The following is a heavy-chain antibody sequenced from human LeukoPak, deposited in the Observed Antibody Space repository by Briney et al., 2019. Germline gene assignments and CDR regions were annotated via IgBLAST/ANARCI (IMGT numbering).Heavy chain of an antibody. D-gene: IGHD3-3*01. CDR3: ATEPHDFWSGYYTPGDY. V-gene: IGHV3-21*01. CDR1: GFTFSSYS. J-gene: IGHJ4*02. CDR2: ISSSSSYI. Sequence: GGSLRLSCAASGFTFSSYSMNWVRQAPGKGLEWVSSISSSSSYIYYADSVKGRFTIPRDNAKNSLYLQMNSLRAEDTAVYYCATEPHDFWSGYYTPGDYWGQGTLVTVSS.